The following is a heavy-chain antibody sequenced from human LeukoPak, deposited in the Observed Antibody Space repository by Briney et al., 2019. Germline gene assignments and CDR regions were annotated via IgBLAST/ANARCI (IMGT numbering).Heavy chain of an antibody. Sequence: GGSLRLSCAASGFTFSSYAMSWVRQAPGKGLEGVSAISGSGGSTYYADSVKGRFTIPRNNSKNPLYMQMNSLRAKDTAVYYCANPLAPVPVDYFDYWGQGTLVTVSS. CDR3: ANPLAPVPVDYFDY. J-gene: IGHJ4*02. CDR2: ISGSGGST. CDR1: GFTFSSYA. V-gene: IGHV3-23*01.